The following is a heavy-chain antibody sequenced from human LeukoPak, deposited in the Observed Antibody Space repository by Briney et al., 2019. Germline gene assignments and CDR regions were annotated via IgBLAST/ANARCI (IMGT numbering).Heavy chain of an antibody. J-gene: IGHJ4*02. Sequence: PGGSLRLSCAASGFPVSSNYMSWVRQAPGKGLEWVSIIYSGGTSYYADSVKGRFTISRDNSKSTLYLQMNSLRAEDTAVYYCARWGGVTNFDYWGQGTLVTVSS. CDR2: IYSGGTS. CDR3: ARWGGVTNFDY. V-gene: IGHV3-53*01. CDR1: GFPVSSNY. D-gene: IGHD2-21*02.